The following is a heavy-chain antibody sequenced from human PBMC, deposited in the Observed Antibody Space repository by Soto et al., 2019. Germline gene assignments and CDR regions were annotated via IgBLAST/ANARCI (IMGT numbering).Heavy chain of an antibody. CDR3: AKYSGFGSASDQRYYYYYMDV. J-gene: IGHJ6*03. CDR1: GYTFTSYA. Sequence: ASVKVSCKASGYTFTSYAMHWVRQAPGQRLEWMGWINAGNGNTKYSQKFQGRVTITRDTSASTAYMELSSLRSEDTAVYYCAKYSGFGSASDQRYYYYYMDVWGKGTTVTVSS. D-gene: IGHD3-3*01. CDR2: INAGNGNT. V-gene: IGHV1-3*01.